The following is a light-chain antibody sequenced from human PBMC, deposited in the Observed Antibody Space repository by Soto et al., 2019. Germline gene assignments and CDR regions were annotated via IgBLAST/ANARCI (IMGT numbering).Light chain of an antibody. J-gene: IGKJ3*01. Sequence: DIPLTQSPSFLSASVGDRVTITCRASQGISSYLAWYQQKPGPAPKLLIFSASTLQNGVPSRFSGSGSGTEFTLTISSLQPEDFASYYCLHLNSYSPDTFGPGTKVDIK. V-gene: IGKV1-9*01. CDR3: LHLNSYSPDT. CDR1: QGISSY. CDR2: SAS.